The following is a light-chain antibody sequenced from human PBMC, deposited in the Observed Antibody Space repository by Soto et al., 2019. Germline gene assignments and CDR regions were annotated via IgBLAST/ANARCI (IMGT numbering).Light chain of an antibody. J-gene: IGLJ2*01. V-gene: IGLV2-23*01. CDR1: SSDVGSYDL. CDR2: EAR. Sequence: QSALTQTASVSGSPGQTITMSCTGTSSDVGSYDLVSWYLHHPGKAPKLIIYEARKRPSGVSNRFSGSKSGNTASLEISVLQADDEGDYYCASYAGSFTFPVVFGGGTKLTVL. CDR3: ASYAGSFTFPVV.